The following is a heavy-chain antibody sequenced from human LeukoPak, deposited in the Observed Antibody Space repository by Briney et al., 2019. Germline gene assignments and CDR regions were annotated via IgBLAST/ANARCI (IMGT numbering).Heavy chain of an antibody. CDR2: ISWDGGST. CDR3: AKEGVGSGYYYFDY. Sequence: PGGFLRLSCAASGVTFDDYDMHWVRQVPGRGLEWLSLISWDGGSTYYADPVKGRFTISRDNSKNSLYLQMNSLRVEDTALYYCAKEGVGSGYYYFDYWGQGTLVTVSS. D-gene: IGHD3-22*01. CDR1: GVTFDDYD. V-gene: IGHV3-43D*04. J-gene: IGHJ4*02.